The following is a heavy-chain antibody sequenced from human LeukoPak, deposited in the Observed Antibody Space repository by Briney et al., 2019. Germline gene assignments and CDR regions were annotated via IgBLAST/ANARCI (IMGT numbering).Heavy chain of an antibody. CDR3: AKSRVTMIAVEAFDI. D-gene: IGHD3-22*01. V-gene: IGHV3-48*03. CDR1: GFTFSSYE. J-gene: IGHJ3*02. Sequence: GGSLRLSCAASGFTFSSYEMNWVRQAPGKGLEWVSYISSSGNTIYYADSVKGRFTISRDNAKNSLYLQMNSLRAEDTAVYYCAKSRVTMIAVEAFDIWGQGTMVTVSS. CDR2: ISSSGNTI.